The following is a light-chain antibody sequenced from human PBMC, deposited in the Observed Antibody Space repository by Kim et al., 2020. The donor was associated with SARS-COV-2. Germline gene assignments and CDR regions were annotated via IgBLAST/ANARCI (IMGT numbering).Light chain of an antibody. Sequence: PGQSDTISCSGTRNDVGGYNYVSWYQQHPGKAPKLMIYDVSNRPSGVPDRFSGSKSGNTASLTISGLQPEDEADYYCCSYAGSYTVFGGGTQLTVL. CDR3: CSYAGSYTV. V-gene: IGLV2-11*03. CDR1: RNDVGGYNY. J-gene: IGLJ2*01. CDR2: DVS.